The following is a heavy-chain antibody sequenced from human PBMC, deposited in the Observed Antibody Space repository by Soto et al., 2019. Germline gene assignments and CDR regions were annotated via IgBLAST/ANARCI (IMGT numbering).Heavy chain of an antibody. CDR2: ISAYNGNT. CDR3: ARWSEPLWFGEFRHSYYYGMDV. J-gene: IGHJ6*02. V-gene: IGHV1-18*01. D-gene: IGHD3-10*01. Sequence: QVQLVQSGAEVKKPGASVKGSCQASGYTFTSYGISWVRQDPGQGREWMGWISAYNGNTNYAQKLQGRVTMTTDTTMSTAYMELRSLRSDDTAVYYCARWSEPLWFGEFRHSYYYGMDVWGQGTTFNVSS. CDR1: GYTFTSYG.